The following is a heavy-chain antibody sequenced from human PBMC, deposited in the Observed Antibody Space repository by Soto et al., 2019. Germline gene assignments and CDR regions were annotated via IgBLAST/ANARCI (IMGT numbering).Heavy chain of an antibody. Sequence: QITLKESGPTLVKPTQTLTLTCTFSGFSLSTSGVGVGWIRQPPGKALEWLALIYWDDDKRYSPSLKSRLTITKDTSKNHVVLTMTNIDPVDTATYYRANRAGVVTAGQFDHWGQGTLVTVSS. CDR1: GFSLSTSGVG. V-gene: IGHV2-5*02. J-gene: IGHJ5*02. D-gene: IGHD2-2*01. CDR2: IYWDDDK. CDR3: ANRAGVVTAGQFDH.